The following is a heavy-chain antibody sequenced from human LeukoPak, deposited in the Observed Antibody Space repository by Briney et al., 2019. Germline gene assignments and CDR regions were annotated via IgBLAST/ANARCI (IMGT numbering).Heavy chain of an antibody. CDR2: ISSSSSYI. V-gene: IGHV3-21*01. D-gene: IGHD1-26*01. Sequence: GGSLRLSCAASGFTFSSYSMNWVRQAPGKGLEWVSSISSSSSYIYYADSVKGRFTISRDNAKNSLYLQMNSLRAEDTAVYYCARDPTGDSIMGARLFDYWGQGTLVTVSS. J-gene: IGHJ4*02. CDR1: GFTFSSYS. CDR3: ARDPTGDSIMGARLFDY.